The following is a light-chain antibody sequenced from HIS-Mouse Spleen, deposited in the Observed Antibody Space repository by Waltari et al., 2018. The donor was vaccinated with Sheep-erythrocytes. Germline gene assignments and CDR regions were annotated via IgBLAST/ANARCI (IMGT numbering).Light chain of an antibody. CDR2: QDT. J-gene: IGLJ2*01. Sequence: SSELTQPPSVSVSPGQTASITCSGDKLGDKYACWYQQKPGQSPVLFIEQDTKRHSGIPERFSGSNSGNTATLTIRGTQAMDEADYYCQAWDSSTAVVFGGGTKLTVL. CDR1: KLGDKY. V-gene: IGLV3-1*01. CDR3: QAWDSSTAVV.